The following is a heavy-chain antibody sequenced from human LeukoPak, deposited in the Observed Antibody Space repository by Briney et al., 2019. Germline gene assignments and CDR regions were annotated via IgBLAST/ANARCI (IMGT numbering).Heavy chain of an antibody. D-gene: IGHD6-19*01. Sequence: GGSLRLSCAASGFTFSSCSMNWVRQAPGKGLEWVSSISSSSSYIYYADSVKGRFTISRDNAKNSLYLQMNSLRAEDTAVYYCAREGVAVAGRGNWFDPWGQGTLVTVSS. J-gene: IGHJ5*02. CDR2: ISSSSSYI. CDR1: GFTFSSCS. V-gene: IGHV3-21*01. CDR3: AREGVAVAGRGNWFDP.